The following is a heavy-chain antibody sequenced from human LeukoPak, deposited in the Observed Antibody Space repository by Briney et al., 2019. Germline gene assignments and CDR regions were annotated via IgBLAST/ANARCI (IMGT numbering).Heavy chain of an antibody. V-gene: IGHV4-59*01. Sequence: ASETLSLTCTVSGGSISSYYWSWIRQPPGKGLEWIGYIYYSGSTNYNPSLKSRVTISVDTSKNQFSLKLSSVTAADTAVYYCARDLDSYGTNDYWGQGTLVTVSS. CDR3: ARDLDSYGTNDY. CDR2: IYYSGST. J-gene: IGHJ4*02. D-gene: IGHD5-18*01. CDR1: GGSISSYY.